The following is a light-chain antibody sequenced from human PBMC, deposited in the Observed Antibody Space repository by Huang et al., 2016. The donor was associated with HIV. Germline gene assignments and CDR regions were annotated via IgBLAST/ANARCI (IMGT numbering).Light chain of an antibody. CDR2: DAS. J-gene: IGKJ4*01. Sequence: QLTQSPSSLSASVGDRVTITCRASQGISNTLAWYQQQPGKAPKLLIYDASSLQTGAPSSVSGSGSGTDFTLTISSLQPEDCATYYCQQFNHYPLTFGGGTKVEIE. CDR1: QGISNT. V-gene: IGKV1D-13*01. CDR3: QQFNHYPLT.